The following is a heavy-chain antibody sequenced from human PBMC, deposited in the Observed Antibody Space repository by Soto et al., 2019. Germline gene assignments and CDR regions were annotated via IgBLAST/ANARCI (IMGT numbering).Heavy chain of an antibody. J-gene: IGHJ5*02. V-gene: IGHV3-30-3*01. Sequence: GGSLRLSCAASRFNFNIYAMHWFRQAPGKGLEWVAVISYDGSNQYSADSMKGRFTISRDNPKNMVYLHMASLRTEDTAVYYCARDLFPSRDIVVVPRFDPWGQGTLVTVSS. CDR2: ISYDGSNQ. CDR3: ARDLFPSRDIVVVPRFDP. D-gene: IGHD2-2*01. CDR1: RFNFNIYA.